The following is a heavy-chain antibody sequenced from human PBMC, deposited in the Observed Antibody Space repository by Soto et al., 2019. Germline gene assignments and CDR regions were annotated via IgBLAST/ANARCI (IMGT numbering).Heavy chain of an antibody. CDR3: ARGDDILTGYDAFDI. V-gene: IGHV1-18*01. CDR1: GYTFTSYG. D-gene: IGHD3-9*01. Sequence: ASVKVSCTASGYTFTSYGISWVRQAPGQGLEWMGWISAYNGNTNYAQKLQGRVTMTTDTSTSTAYMELRSLRSDDTAVYYCARGDDILTGYDAFDIWGQGTMVTVSS. J-gene: IGHJ3*02. CDR2: ISAYNGNT.